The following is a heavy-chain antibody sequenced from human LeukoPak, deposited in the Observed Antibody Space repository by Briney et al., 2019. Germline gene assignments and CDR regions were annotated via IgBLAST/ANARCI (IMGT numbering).Heavy chain of an antibody. Sequence: PGGSLRLSCAASGFTFSSYWMSWVRQAPGKGLEWVANIKQDGSEKYYVDSVKGRFTISRDNSKNTLYLQMNSLRAEDTAVYYCAREIAAAGRLPSGYYYYYGMDVWGQGTTVTVSS. CDR3: AREIAAAGRLPSGYYYYYGMDV. CDR1: GFTFSSYW. V-gene: IGHV3-7*01. CDR2: IKQDGSEK. J-gene: IGHJ6*02. D-gene: IGHD6-13*01.